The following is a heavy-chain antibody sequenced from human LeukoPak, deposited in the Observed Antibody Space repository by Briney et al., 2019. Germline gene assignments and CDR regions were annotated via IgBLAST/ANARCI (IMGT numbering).Heavy chain of an antibody. CDR3: ARVGYGGYVRRDMFDY. D-gene: IGHD5-12*01. J-gene: IGHJ4*02. CDR1: GGSFSGYY. Sequence: PSETLSLTCAVYGGSFSGYYWSWIRQPPGKGLEWIGEINHSGSTNYNPSLKSRVTISVDTSKNQFSLKLSSVTAADTAVYYCARVGYGGYVRRDMFDYWSQGTLVTVSS. CDR2: INHSGST. V-gene: IGHV4-34*01.